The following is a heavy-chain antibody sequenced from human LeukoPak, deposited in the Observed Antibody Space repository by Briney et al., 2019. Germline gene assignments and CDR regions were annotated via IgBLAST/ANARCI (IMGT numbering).Heavy chain of an antibody. CDR3: ARDRDYSSSCPDY. CDR1: GFTFSDYY. Sequence: GGSLRLSCAASGFTFSDYYMSWIRQAPGKGLEWVSYFSSSGSTIYYADSVKGRFTISRDNAKNSLYLQMNSLRAEDTAVYYCARDRDYSSSCPDYWGQGTLVTVSS. CDR2: FSSSGSTI. D-gene: IGHD6-13*01. V-gene: IGHV3-11*01. J-gene: IGHJ4*02.